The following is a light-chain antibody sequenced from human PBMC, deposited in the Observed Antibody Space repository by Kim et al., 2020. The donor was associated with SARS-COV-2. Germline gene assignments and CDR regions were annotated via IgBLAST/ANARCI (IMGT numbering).Light chain of an antibody. V-gene: IGKV3-15*01. J-gene: IGKJ4*01. CDR1: KSVSSN. CDR2: GAS. Sequence: EIVMTQSPATLSVSPGERATLSCRASKSVSSNLAWYQHKPGQAPRLLIHGASTRATGIPARFSGSGSGTEFTLTISSLQSEDIAVYYCQQYNNWPPLTFGGGTKVDIK. CDR3: QQYNNWPPLT.